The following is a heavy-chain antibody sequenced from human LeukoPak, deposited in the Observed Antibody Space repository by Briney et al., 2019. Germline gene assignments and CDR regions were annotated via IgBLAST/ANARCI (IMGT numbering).Heavy chain of an antibody. CDR3: ARGRLAARPRTNWFDP. J-gene: IGHJ5*02. CDR2: INHRGST. V-gene: IGHV4-34*01. D-gene: IGHD6-6*01. CDR1: GGPLSGYY. Sequence: PTEALSLTRAVHGGPLSGYYCGSIRQPPAKGVEWIGEINHRGSTNYNPSLKSRVTISVDTSKNQFSLKLSSVTAADTAVYYCARGRLAARPRTNWFDPWGQGTLVTVSS.